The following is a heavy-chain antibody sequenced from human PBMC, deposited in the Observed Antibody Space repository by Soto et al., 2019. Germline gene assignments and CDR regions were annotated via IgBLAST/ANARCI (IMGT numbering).Heavy chain of an antibody. J-gene: IGHJ6*02. V-gene: IGHV1-8*01. CDR2: MNPKSANT. Sequence: ASVKVSCKASRYTFINYDINWVRQATGQGLEWMGWMNPKSANTGYAQNFQGRVTMTRNTSITTAYMELSSLRSEDTAVYYCARGPQDYGGSFVRMDVWGQGTTVTVSS. CDR3: ARGPQDYGGSFVRMDV. CDR1: RYTFINYD. D-gene: IGHD4-17*01.